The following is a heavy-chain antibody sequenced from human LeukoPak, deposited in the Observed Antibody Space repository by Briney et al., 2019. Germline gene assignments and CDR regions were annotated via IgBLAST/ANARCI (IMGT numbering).Heavy chain of an antibody. CDR1: GGSISSSSFY. Sequence: SETLSLTCTVSGGSISSSSFYWSWIRQPPGKGLEWIGYIYYSGSTNYNPSLKSRVTISVDTSKSQFSLKLSSVTAADTAVYYCARRFPWFDPWGQGTLVTVSS. CDR3: ARRFPWFDP. D-gene: IGHD3-16*01. V-gene: IGHV4-61*05. CDR2: IYYSGST. J-gene: IGHJ5*02.